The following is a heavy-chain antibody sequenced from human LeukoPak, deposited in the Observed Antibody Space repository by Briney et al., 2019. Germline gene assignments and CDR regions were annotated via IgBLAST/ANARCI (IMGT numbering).Heavy chain of an antibody. J-gene: IGHJ3*02. CDR3: ARVEYGSASYYAFDI. V-gene: IGHV1-69*05. D-gene: IGHD3-10*01. CDR2: IIPIFGTA. Sequence: ASVKVSCKASGGTFSSHAISWVRQAPGQGLEWMGRIIPIFGTANYAQKFQGRVTITTDESTSTAYMELSSLRSEDTAVYYCARVEYGSASYYAFDIWGQGTMVTVSS. CDR1: GGTFSSHA.